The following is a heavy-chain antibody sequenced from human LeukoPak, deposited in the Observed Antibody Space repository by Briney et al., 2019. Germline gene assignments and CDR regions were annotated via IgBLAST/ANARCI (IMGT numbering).Heavy chain of an antibody. CDR1: GFTFSSYS. Sequence: GGSLRLSCAASGFTFSSYSLNWVRQAPGKGLEWVSYISSGGTTIHYTDSVKGRFTISRDRAKNSLYLQMNSLRVEDTAVYYCARDGQFYGMDVWGQGTSVIVSS. V-gene: IGHV3-48*01. CDR3: ARDGQFYGMDV. CDR2: ISSGGTTI. D-gene: IGHD5-24*01. J-gene: IGHJ6*02.